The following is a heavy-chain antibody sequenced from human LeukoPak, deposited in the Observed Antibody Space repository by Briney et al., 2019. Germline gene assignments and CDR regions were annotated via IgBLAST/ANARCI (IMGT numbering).Heavy chain of an antibody. CDR3: ARSAAADANPCDY. V-gene: IGHV1-69*13. Sequence: SVNVSCKASGRTFSSYAISWVRQAPGQGLEWMGGIIPIFGTANYAQKFQGRVTITADESTSTAYMELSSLRSEDTAVYYCARSAAADANPCDYWGQGTLVSVSS. D-gene: IGHD6-13*01. J-gene: IGHJ4*02. CDR2: IIPIFGTA. CDR1: GRTFSSYA.